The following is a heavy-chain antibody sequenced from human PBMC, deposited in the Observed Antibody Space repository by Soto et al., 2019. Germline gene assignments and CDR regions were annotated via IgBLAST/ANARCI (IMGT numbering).Heavy chain of an antibody. D-gene: IGHD2-2*01. J-gene: IGHJ6*03. Sequence: ASVKVSCKASGGTFSSYTISWVRQAPGQGLEWMGRIIPILGIANYAQKFQGRVTITADKSTSTAYMELSSLRSEDTAVYYCARTRPRRREYCSSTSCYDYYYYMDVWGKGTTVTVSS. V-gene: IGHV1-69*02. CDR2: IIPILGIA. CDR3: ARTRPRRREYCSSTSCYDYYYYMDV. CDR1: GGTFSSYT.